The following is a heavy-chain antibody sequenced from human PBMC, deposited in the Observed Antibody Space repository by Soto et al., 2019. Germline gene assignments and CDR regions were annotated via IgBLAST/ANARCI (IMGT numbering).Heavy chain of an antibody. D-gene: IGHD3-16*01. CDR1: GYTFSNYG. J-gene: IGHJ4*02. Sequence: SVKVSCKTSGYTFSNYGITWVRQAPGQPLEWLGWISLYSDGTNYAQAFRGRLTMTRNTSITTAYMELSSLTSEDTAVYFCARRLERSGPYYLDSWGQGTLVTVSS. CDR2: ISLYSDGT. V-gene: IGHV1-8*02. CDR3: ARRLERSGPYYLDS.